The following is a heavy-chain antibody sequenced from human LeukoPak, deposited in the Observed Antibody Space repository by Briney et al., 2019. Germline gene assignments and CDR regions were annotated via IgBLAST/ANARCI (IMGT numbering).Heavy chain of an antibody. D-gene: IGHD6-19*01. CDR2: IIPIFGTA. V-gene: IGHV1-69*05. CDR3: ASVLGYSSGYSDSYYHYIDF. J-gene: IGHJ6*03. Sequence: SVKVSCKASGGTFSSYAISWVRQAPGQGLEWMGGIIPIFGTANYAQKFQGRVTITTDESTSTAYMELSSLRSEDTAVYYCASVLGYSSGYSDSYYHYIDFCGKGTTISVSS. CDR1: GGTFSSYA.